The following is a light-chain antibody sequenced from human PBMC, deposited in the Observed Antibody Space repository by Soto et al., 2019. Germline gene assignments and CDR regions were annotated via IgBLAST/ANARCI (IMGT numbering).Light chain of an antibody. CDR2: KAS. Sequence: DIQMPQSPSTLSASVGDRVTITCRASQSISSWLAWYQQKPWKAPKLLIYKASSLESGVPSRFSGSGSGTEFNLTISRLQPDDFAAYYCQHYNSYPWTLGHGTKVDIK. CDR1: QSISSW. V-gene: IGKV1-5*03. J-gene: IGKJ1*01. CDR3: QHYNSYPWT.